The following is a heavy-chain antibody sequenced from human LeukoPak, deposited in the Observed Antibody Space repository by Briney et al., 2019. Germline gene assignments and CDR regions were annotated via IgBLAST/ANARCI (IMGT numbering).Heavy chain of an antibody. CDR1: GGSFSGYY. V-gene: IGHV4-34*01. D-gene: IGHD2-2*01. CDR3: ARGEYQPRFDP. J-gene: IGHJ5*02. Sequence: PSETLSLTCAVYGGSFSGYYWSWIRQAPGKGLEWIGEINHSGSTNYNPSLKSRVTISVDTSKNQFSLKLNSVTAADTAMYYFARGEYQPRFDPWGQGTLVTVSS. CDR2: INHSGST.